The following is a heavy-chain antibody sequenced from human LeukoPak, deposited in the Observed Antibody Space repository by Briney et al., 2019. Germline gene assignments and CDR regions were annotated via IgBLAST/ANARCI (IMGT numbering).Heavy chain of an antibody. J-gene: IGHJ6*02. CDR1: GGSISSSSYY. CDR2: IYYSGST. V-gene: IGHV4-61*05. D-gene: IGHD3-10*01. CDR3: ARHGGSGSYYYYGMDV. Sequence: PSETLSLTCTVSGGSISSSSYYWSWIRQPPGKGLEWIGYIYYSGSTNYNPSLKSRVTISVDTSKNQFSLKLSSVTAADTAVYYCARHGGSGSYYYYGMDVWGQGTTVTVSS.